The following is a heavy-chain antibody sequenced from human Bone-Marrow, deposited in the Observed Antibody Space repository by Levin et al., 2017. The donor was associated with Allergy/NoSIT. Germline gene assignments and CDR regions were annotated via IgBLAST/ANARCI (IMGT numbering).Heavy chain of an antibody. CDR2: IYYSGST. J-gene: IGHJ4*02. D-gene: IGHD6-19*01. V-gene: IGHV4-59*01. CDR1: GGSISSYY. CDR3: ARGDHSSGWRRFDY. Sequence: SQTLSLTCTVSGGSISSYYWSWIRQPPGKGLEWIGYIYYSGSTNYNPSLKSRVTISVDTSKNQFSLKLSSVTAADTAVYYCARGDHSSGWRRFDYWGQGTLVTVSS.